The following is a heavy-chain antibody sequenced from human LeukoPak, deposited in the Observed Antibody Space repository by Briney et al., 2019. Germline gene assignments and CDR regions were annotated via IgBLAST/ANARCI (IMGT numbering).Heavy chain of an antibody. J-gene: IGHJ5*02. CDR3: ARVIAAAGTEWFDP. V-gene: IGHV4-59*01. CDR1: GGSISGYY. CDR2: IYYSGST. D-gene: IGHD6-13*01. Sequence: PSETLSLTCTVSGGSISGYYWSWIRQPPGKGLEWIGYIYYSGSTNYNPSLKSRVTISVDTSKNQFSLKLSSVTAADTAVYYCARVIAAAGTEWFDPWGQGTLATVSS.